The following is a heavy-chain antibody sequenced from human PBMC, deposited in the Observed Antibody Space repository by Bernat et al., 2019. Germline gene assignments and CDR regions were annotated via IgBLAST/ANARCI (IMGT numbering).Heavy chain of an antibody. CDR2: IYYSGST. J-gene: IGHJ2*01. V-gene: IGHV4-31*03. Sequence: QVQLQESGPGLVKPSQTLSLTCTVSGGSISSDGYYWSWIRQHPGKGLEWIGYIYYSGSTYYNPSLESRVTISVDTPKRQFSRGLGSVTAADTAVYYGARWCGSSGWYFDLWGRGTVVSVS. CDR1: GGSISSDGYY. CDR3: ARWCGSSGWYFDL. D-gene: IGHD6-25*01.